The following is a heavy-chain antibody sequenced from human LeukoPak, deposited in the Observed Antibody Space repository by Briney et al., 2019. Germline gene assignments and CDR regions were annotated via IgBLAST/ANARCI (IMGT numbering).Heavy chain of an antibody. CDR2: IYYSGST. Sequence: SETLSLTCTVSGGSISSYYWSWIRQPPGKGLEWIGYIYYSGSTNYNPSLKSRVTISVDTSKNQFSLKLSSVTAADTAVYYCARDSITMVRGVITYSFDYWGQGTLVTVSS. CDR3: ARDSITMVRGVITYSFDY. V-gene: IGHV4-59*01. J-gene: IGHJ4*02. CDR1: GGSISSYY. D-gene: IGHD3-10*01.